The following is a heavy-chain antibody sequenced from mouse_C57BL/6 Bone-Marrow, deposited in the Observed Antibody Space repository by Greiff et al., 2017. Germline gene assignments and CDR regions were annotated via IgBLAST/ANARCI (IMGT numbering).Heavy chain of an antibody. D-gene: IGHD1-1*01. CDR3: AMPLYYYGSPFDY. CDR1: GYTFTSYG. Sequence: VKLQESGAELVRPGASVKLSCKASGYTFTSYGISWVKQRTGQGLEWIGEIYPSSGNTYYNEKFKGKATLTADKSSSTAYLELRSLTSEDSAVYFCAMPLYYYGSPFDYWGQGTTLTVSS. J-gene: IGHJ2*01. CDR2: IYPSSGNT. V-gene: IGHV1-81*01.